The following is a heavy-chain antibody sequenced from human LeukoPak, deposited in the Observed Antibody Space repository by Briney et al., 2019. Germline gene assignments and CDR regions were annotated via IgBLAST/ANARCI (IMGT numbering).Heavy chain of an antibody. CDR3: ARGLGAYGDYVYPFDF. V-gene: IGHV4-61*02. J-gene: IGHJ4*02. CDR2: IYVSGST. CDR1: GGSISGGSYY. D-gene: IGHD4-17*01. Sequence: PSETLSLTCTVSGGSISGGSYYWSWIRQPAGKGLEWIGRIYVSGSTNYNPSLKSRVTMSVDTSKNQFSLKLSSVTAADTAVYYCARGLGAYGDYVYPFDFWGQGTLVTVSS.